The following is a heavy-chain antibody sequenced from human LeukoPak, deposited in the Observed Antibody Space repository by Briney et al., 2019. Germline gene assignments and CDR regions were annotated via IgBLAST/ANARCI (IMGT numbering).Heavy chain of an antibody. V-gene: IGHV1-18*01. Sequence: ASVKVSCKASGYTFTSYGISWVRLAPGQGLEWMGWISAYNGNTNYAQKLQGRVTMTTDTSTSTAYMELRSLRSDDTAVYYCARSVGKQQLVPRDYYYYYMDVWGNGTTVTVSS. CDR1: GYTFTSYG. CDR2: ISAYNGNT. D-gene: IGHD6-13*01. J-gene: IGHJ6*03. CDR3: ARSVGKQQLVPRDYYYYYMDV.